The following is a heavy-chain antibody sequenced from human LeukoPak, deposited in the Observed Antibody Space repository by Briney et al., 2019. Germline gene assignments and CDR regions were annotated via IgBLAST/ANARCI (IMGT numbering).Heavy chain of an antibody. CDR1: GGSISSGGYY. CDR2: IYYSGST. D-gene: IGHD5-12*01. V-gene: IGHV4-31*03. CDR3: ARATEGSDAFDI. J-gene: IGHJ3*02. Sequence: PSQTLSLTCTVSGGSISSGGYYWSWIRQHPGKGLEWIGYIYYSGSTYYNPSLKSRVTISVDTSKNQFSLKLSSVTAADTAVYYCARATEGSDAFDIWGQGTMDTVSS.